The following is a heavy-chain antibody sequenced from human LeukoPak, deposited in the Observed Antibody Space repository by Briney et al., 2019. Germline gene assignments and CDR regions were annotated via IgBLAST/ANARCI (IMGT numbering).Heavy chain of an antibody. V-gene: IGHV3-30*02. CDR1: GFTFSSYG. Sequence: GGSLRLSCAASGFTFSSYGMHWVRQAPGKGLEWVAFIRYDGRNKYYADSVKGRFTISRDNSKNTLYLQMNSLRAEDTAVYYCANHWGPFDYWGQGTLVTVSS. J-gene: IGHJ4*02. CDR3: ANHWGPFDY. D-gene: IGHD7-27*01. CDR2: IRYDGRNK.